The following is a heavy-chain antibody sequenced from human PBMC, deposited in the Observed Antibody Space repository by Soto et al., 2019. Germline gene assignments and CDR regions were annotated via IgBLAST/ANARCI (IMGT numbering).Heavy chain of an antibody. CDR1: GFTFTSSA. V-gene: IGHV1-58*02. Sequence: SVKVSCKASGFTFTSSAMQWVRQARGQRLEWIGWIVVGSGNTNYAQKFQERVTITRDMSTSTAYMELSSLRSEDTAVYYCAAETYSGYDFEGTWGQGTLVTVSS. J-gene: IGHJ5*02. CDR2: IVVGSGNT. CDR3: AAETYSGYDFEGT. D-gene: IGHD5-12*01.